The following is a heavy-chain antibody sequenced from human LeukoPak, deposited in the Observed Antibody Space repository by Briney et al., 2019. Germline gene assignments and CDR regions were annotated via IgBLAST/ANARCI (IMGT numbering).Heavy chain of an antibody. V-gene: IGHV1-24*01. CDR2: FDPEDGET. CDR3: ATDQYGSGSYQY. J-gene: IGHJ4*02. CDR1: GYTFTSYD. D-gene: IGHD3-10*01. Sequence: ASVKVSCKASGYTFTSYDINWVRQAPGKGLEWMGGFDPEDGETIYAQKFQGRVTMTEDTSTDTAYMELSSLRSEDTAVYYCATDQYGSGSYQYWGQGTLVTVSS.